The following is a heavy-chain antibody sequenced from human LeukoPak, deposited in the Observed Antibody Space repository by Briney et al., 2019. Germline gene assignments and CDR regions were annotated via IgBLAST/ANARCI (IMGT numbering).Heavy chain of an antibody. Sequence: GGSLRLSCAASGFTFSSYGMHWVRQAPGKGLEWVAFIRYDGSNKYYADSVKGRFTISRDNSKNTLYLQMNSLRAEDTAVYYCAKDTQPYCSSTSCFRGGYWGQGTLVTVSS. D-gene: IGHD2-2*01. J-gene: IGHJ4*02. CDR2: IRYDGSNK. CDR1: GFTFSSYG. CDR3: AKDTQPYCSSTSCFRGGY. V-gene: IGHV3-30*02.